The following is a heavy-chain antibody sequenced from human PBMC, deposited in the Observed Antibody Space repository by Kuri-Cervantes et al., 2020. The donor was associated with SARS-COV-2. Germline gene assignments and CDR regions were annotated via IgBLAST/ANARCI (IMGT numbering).Heavy chain of an antibody. CDR2: IHTSGST. D-gene: IGHD7-27*01. Sequence: SCTVSRGSISSSSYYWSWIRQPAGKGLEWIGRIHTSGSTNYNPSLKSRVTMSVNTSKNQFSLKLSSVTAADTAVYYCARVNWGFDYWGQGTLVTVSS. CDR1: RGSISSSSYY. V-gene: IGHV4-61*02. CDR3: ARVNWGFDY. J-gene: IGHJ4*02.